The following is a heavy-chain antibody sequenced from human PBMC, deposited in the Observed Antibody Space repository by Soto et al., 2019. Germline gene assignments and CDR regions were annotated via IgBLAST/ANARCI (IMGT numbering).Heavy chain of an antibody. CDR2: IRFDGSNE. V-gene: IGHV3-33*01. Sequence: EQLMESGGGVVQPGTSLRLSCAVPGGIFHGYGMHWVRQAPGKGLEWVAIIRFDGSNEEYADSVKGRFTISRDNSKNTLYLQMNTLGAEDTAVYYCARDGIGGTVFRGYLDYWGRESVVTVSS. CDR3: ARDGIGGTVFRGYLDY. CDR1: GGIFHGYG. D-gene: IGHD1-7*01. J-gene: IGHJ4*01.